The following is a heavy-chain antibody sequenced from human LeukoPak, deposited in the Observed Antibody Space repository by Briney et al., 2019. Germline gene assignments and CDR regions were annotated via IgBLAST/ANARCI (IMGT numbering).Heavy chain of an antibody. D-gene: IGHD3-22*01. CDR2: IYYSGST. Sequence: PGGSLRLSCAASGFTFSNAWMSWIRQPPGKGLEWIGYIYYSGSTNYNPSLKSRVTISVDTSKNKFSLKLSSVTAADTAVYYCARGKTYYYDSSGYHFDYWGQGILVTVSS. V-gene: IGHV4-59*01. J-gene: IGHJ4*02. CDR1: GFTFSNAW. CDR3: ARGKTYYYDSSGYHFDY.